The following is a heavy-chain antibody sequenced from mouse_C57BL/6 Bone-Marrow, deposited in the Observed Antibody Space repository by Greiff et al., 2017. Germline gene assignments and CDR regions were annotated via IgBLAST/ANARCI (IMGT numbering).Heavy chain of an antibody. D-gene: IGHD2-3*01. CDR3: AVDGYYGGFDY. Sequence: VQLQESGAELVKPGASVKLSCKASGYTFTSYGMRWVKQRPGQGLEWIGEIYPRSGSTYYNEKFKGKATLTADKSSSTAYMELRSLTSEDSAVYFCAVDGYYGGFDYWGQGTLVTVSA. V-gene: IGHV1-81*01. CDR1: GYTFTSYG. CDR2: IYPRSGST. J-gene: IGHJ3*01.